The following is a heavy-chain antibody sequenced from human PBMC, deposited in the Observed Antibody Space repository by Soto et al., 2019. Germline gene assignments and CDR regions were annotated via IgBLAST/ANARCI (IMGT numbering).Heavy chain of an antibody. D-gene: IGHD3-9*01. Sequence: GGSLRLSCAASGFTFSSYAMHWVRQAPGKGLEWVAVISYDGSNKYYADSVKGRFTISRDNSKNSLYLQMNSLRAEDTAVYYCARYCSYYDILTGRSDAFDIWGQGTMVTVSS. CDR2: ISYDGSNK. CDR1: GFTFSSYA. CDR3: ARYCSYYDILTGRSDAFDI. V-gene: IGHV3-30-3*01. J-gene: IGHJ3*02.